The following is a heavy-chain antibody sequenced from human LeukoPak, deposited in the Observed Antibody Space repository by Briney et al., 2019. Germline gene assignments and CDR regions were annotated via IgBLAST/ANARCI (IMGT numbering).Heavy chain of an antibody. Sequence: PSETLSLTCTVSGGSISSYYWSWIRQPPGKGLEWIGYIYYSGSTNYNPSLKSRVTISVDTSKNQFSLKLSSVTAADTAVYYCARVLGAWFGGVRAYYYYMDVWGKGTTVTISS. D-gene: IGHD3-16*01. CDR3: ARVLGAWFGGVRAYYYYMDV. CDR1: GGSISSYY. CDR2: IYYSGST. V-gene: IGHV4-59*01. J-gene: IGHJ6*03.